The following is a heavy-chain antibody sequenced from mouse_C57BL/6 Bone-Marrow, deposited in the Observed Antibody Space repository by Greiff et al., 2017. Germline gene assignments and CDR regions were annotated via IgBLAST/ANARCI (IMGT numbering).Heavy chain of an antibody. V-gene: IGHV1-7*01. Sequence: QVQLQQSGAELAKPGASVKLSCKASGYTFTSYWMNWVKQRPGQGLEWIGYINPRCGYTKYNQKFKDKATLTADKSSSTAYMQLSSLTYEDSAVYYCARENWDLYFCGWGTGTTVTVAS. CDR3: ARENWDLYFCG. J-gene: IGHJ1*03. D-gene: IGHD4-1*01. CDR2: INPRCGYT. CDR1: GYTFTSYW.